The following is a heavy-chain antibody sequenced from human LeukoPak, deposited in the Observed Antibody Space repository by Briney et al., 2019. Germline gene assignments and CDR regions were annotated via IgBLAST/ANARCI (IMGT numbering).Heavy chain of an antibody. Sequence: NPSETLSLTCAVSGYSISSVHYWGWIRQPPGKGLEWIGSIYHTGSPYYNPSLKSRVTISVDTSKNQFSLKLSSVTAADAAVYYCARDAQTYYYHSSGYYFEYWGQGSLVTVSS. J-gene: IGHJ4*02. CDR1: GYSISSVHY. CDR2: IYHTGSP. CDR3: ARDAQTYYYHSSGYYFEY. D-gene: IGHD3-22*01. V-gene: IGHV4-38-2*02.